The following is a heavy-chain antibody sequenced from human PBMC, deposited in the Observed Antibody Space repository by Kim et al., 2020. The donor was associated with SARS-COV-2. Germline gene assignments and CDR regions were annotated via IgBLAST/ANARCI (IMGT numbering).Heavy chain of an antibody. Sequence: ASVKVSCKASGYTFTGYYMHWVRQAPGQGLEWMGWINPNSCGTNYAQKFQGRVTMTRDTSISTAYMELSRLRSDDTAVYYCARDFPPDYGLFDYWGQGTLVTVSS. CDR3: ARDFPPDYGLFDY. V-gene: IGHV1-2*02. CDR1: GYTFTGYY. CDR2: INPNSCGT. D-gene: IGHD4-17*01. J-gene: IGHJ4*02.